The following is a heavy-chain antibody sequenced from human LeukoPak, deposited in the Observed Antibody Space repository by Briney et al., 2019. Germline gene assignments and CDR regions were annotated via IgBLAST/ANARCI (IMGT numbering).Heavy chain of an antibody. D-gene: IGHD6-13*01. J-gene: IGHJ4*02. V-gene: IGHV3-30*18. CDR2: ISYDGSNK. CDR1: GFTFSSYC. Sequence: ARSLCLSCAASGFTFSSYCWHWVRQPPGKGLEWVADISYDGSNKYYADSVRGRSTTFRDTYKHTLYLQMNSLRAEDTAVYYCAKDPAAAGTNPANFWGQGTLVTVSS. CDR3: AKDPAAAGTNPANF.